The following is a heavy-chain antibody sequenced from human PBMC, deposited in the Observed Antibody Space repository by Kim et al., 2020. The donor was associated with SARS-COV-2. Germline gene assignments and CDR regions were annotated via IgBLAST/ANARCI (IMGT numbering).Heavy chain of an antibody. D-gene: IGHD5-18*01. CDR1: GFTFGYSA. Sequence: SVKVSCKASGFTFGYSAVQWVRQVRGQRLEWIGWIVVGSGNTDYAQKFQERVTFTRDMSTSTAYMELSSLRSEDTAVYYCSLDTNYYFNGMDGWGQGTT. CDR3: SLDTNYYFNGMDG. J-gene: IGHJ6*02. V-gene: IGHV1-58*01. CDR2: IVVGSGNT.